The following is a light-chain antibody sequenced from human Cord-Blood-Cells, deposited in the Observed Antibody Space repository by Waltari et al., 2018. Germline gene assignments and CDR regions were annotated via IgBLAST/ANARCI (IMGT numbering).Light chain of an antibody. CDR2: DVS. Sequence: QSALTQPASVSGSPGHSITISCTGTSSDVGGSNYVSWYQQHPGKAPKLMIYDVSKRPSGVSNRFSGSKSGNTASLTISGLQAEDEADYYCSSYTSSSTYVFGTGTKVTVL. V-gene: IGLV2-14*01. CDR1: SSDVGGSNY. CDR3: SSYTSSSTYV. J-gene: IGLJ1*01.